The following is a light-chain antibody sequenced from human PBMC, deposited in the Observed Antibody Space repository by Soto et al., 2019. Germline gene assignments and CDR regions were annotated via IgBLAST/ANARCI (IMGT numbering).Light chain of an antibody. J-gene: IGLJ1*01. CDR3: CSYGGSYV. Sequence: QSALTQPASVSGSPGQSITISCTGTSSDVGSYKLVSWYQQHPGKAPKVMIYEVSKRPSGVSNRFSGSKSGNTASLTISGLQAEDEADYYCCSYGGSYVFGPGTKVTVL. CDR1: SSDVGSYKL. CDR2: EVS. V-gene: IGLV2-23*02.